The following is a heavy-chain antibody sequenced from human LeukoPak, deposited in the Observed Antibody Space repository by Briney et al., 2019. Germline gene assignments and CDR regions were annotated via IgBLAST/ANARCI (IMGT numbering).Heavy chain of an antibody. CDR2: IYTSGST. V-gene: IGHV4-61*02. D-gene: IGHD4-11*01. CDR1: GGSISSGSYY. J-gene: IGHJ4*02. CDR3: ARDGMTRRPRAFDY. Sequence: SETLSLTCTVSGGSISSGSYYWSWIRQPAGKGLEWIGRIYTSGSTNYNPSLKSRVTISVDTSKNQFSLKLSSVTAADTAVYYCARDGMTRRPRAFDYWGQGTLVTVSS.